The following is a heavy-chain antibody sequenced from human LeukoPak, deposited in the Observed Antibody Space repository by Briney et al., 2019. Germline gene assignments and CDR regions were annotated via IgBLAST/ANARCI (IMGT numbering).Heavy chain of an antibody. CDR3: ARRVRGPSSCYDY. J-gene: IGHJ4*02. CDR2: IYYSGST. CDR1: GGSITSSSSY. D-gene: IGHD6-25*01. Sequence: NPSETLSLTCTVSGGSITSSSSYWAWIRQSPGGRVEWIATIYYSGSTYYKPSLKSRVTISVDTSKNQFSLKLSSVTAADTAVYYCARRVRGPSSCYDYWGQGTLVTVSS. V-gene: IGHV4-39*01.